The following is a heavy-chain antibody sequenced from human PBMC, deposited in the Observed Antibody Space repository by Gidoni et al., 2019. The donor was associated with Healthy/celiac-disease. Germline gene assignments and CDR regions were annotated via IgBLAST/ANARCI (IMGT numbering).Heavy chain of an antibody. J-gene: IGHJ3*02. CDR2: IYPGESDT. D-gene: IGHD5-12*01. V-gene: IGHV5-51*01. CDR1: GYSFTSYW. CDR3: ESQGGYVDADEAFDI. Sequence: VQLVQSGAEVKTPGASPTFSCTGSGYSFTSYWLGWVRQMPGKGLECTGIIYPGESDTRDSPSFQGKVTISADKSISTAYLQWSSLKASDTAMYYCESQGGYVDADEAFDIWGQGTMVTVSS.